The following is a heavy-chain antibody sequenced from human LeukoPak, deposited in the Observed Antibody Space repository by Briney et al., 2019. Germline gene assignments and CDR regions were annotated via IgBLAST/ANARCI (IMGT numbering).Heavy chain of an antibody. CDR1: GFTFSSFW. CDR2: IKQDGSEK. Sequence: GGSLRLSCAASGFTFSSFWMSWVRQAPGKGLEWVANIKQDGSEKYYMDSVKGRFTISRDNAKNSLYLQMNSLRAEDTAVYYCARADYGDYVTDAFDIWGQGTMVTVSS. CDR3: ARADYGDYVTDAFDI. V-gene: IGHV3-7*01. J-gene: IGHJ3*02. D-gene: IGHD4-17*01.